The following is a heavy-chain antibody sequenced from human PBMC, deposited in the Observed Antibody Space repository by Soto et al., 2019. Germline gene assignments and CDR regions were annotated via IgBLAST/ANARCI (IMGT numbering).Heavy chain of an antibody. J-gene: IGHJ3*02. CDR3: ARGDIVATIDAFDI. CDR1: GYTFTSYA. CDR2: INACNDNT. Sequence: ASVKVFCKASGYTFTSYAMHWVRQAPGQRLEWMGWINACNDNTKYSQKFQGRVTMTTDKSTSTAYMELRSLRSDDTAVYYCARGDIVATIDAFDIWGQGTMVTVSS. D-gene: IGHD5-12*01. V-gene: IGHV1-3*01.